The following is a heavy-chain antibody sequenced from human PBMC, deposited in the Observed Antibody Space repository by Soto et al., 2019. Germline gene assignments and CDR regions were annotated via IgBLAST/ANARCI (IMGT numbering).Heavy chain of an antibody. Sequence: DVQLVESGGGLVQPGRSLRLSCAASGFTFDDYAMHWVRQAPGKGLEWVSGISWNSGSIGYADSVKGRFTISRDNAKNSLYLQMNSLRAEDTALYYCVGYCTNGVCYTSDYWGQGTLVTVSS. V-gene: IGHV3-9*01. J-gene: IGHJ4*02. D-gene: IGHD2-8*01. CDR2: ISWNSGSI. CDR1: GFTFDDYA. CDR3: VGYCTNGVCYTSDY.